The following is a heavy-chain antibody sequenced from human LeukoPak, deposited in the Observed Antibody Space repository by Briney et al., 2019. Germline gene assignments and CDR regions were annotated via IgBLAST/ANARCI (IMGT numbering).Heavy chain of an antibody. Sequence: GGSLRLSCAASGFNFTSFAIHWVRQASGKGLEWVAVISYDGNNNYYADSVKGRFTISRDNSKNTLFLQMNSLRAEDTAVYYCATSRAYRYKWNHYSFYGMDVWGQGTTVTVSS. CDR2: ISYDGNNN. CDR3: ATSRAYRYKWNHYSFYGMDV. V-gene: IGHV3-30-3*01. CDR1: GFNFTSFA. D-gene: IGHD1-20*01. J-gene: IGHJ6*02.